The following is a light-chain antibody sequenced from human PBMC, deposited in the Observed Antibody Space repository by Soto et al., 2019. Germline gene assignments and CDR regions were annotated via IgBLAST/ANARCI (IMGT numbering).Light chain of an antibody. CDR1: PSDVGGSNS. V-gene: IGLV2-8*01. Sequence: QSALTQPPSASGSPGQSVTISCTGTPSDVGGSNSVSWYQQHPGKAPNLMIYDVNKRPSGVPDRFSGSKSGNTSSPAVSGLQGSGEAYYFCSLYAPNDVVFGGGTKLTVL. CDR3: SLYAPNDVV. CDR2: DVN. J-gene: IGLJ2*01.